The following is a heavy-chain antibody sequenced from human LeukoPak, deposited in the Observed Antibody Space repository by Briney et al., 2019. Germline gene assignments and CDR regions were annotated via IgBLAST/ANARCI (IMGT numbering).Heavy chain of an antibody. D-gene: IGHD6-19*01. CDR2: ISGSGGST. J-gene: IGHJ4*02. V-gene: IGHV3-23*01. CDR1: GFTFSSYA. CDR3: ARDDSSGLDY. Sequence: PGGSLRLSCAASGFTFSSYAMSWVRQAPGKGLEWVSAISGSGGSTYYADSVKGRFTISRDNAKNSLYLQMNSLRAEDTAVYYCARDDSSGLDYWGQGTLVTVSS.